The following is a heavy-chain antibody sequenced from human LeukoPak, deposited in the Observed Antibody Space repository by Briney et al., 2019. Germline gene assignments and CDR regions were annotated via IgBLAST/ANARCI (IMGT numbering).Heavy chain of an antibody. V-gene: IGHV3-23*01. CDR2: ISGSGVIT. CDR3: AREEIPHWFNP. D-gene: IGHD2-2*02. J-gene: IGHJ5*02. Sequence: GGTLRLSCAASGFTFSSHGMNWVRQAPGKGLEWVSGISGSGVITYYADSVKGRFTISRDNSKNTLDLQMNSLRAEDTAVYYCAREEIPHWFNPWGQGTLVTVSP. CDR1: GFTFSSHG.